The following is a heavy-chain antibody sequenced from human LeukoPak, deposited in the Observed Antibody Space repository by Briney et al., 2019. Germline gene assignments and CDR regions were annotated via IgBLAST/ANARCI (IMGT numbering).Heavy chain of an antibody. V-gene: IGHV3-30*03. CDR1: GFTFSNYG. Sequence: GRSLRLSCAASGFTFSNYGMHWVRQAPGKGLEWVAVISYDGSNKYYADSVKGRFTISRDNSKNTLYLQMNSLRAEDTAVYYCATTGMVRGVIEYYFDYWGQGTLVTVSS. CDR2: ISYDGSNK. D-gene: IGHD3-10*01. CDR3: ATTGMVRGVIEYYFDY. J-gene: IGHJ4*02.